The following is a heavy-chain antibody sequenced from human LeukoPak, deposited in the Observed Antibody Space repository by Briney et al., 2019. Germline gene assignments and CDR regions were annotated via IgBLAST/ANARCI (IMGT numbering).Heavy chain of an antibody. CDR2: IVVGSGNT. J-gene: IGHJ6*02. V-gene: IGHV1-58*02. CDR3: AADLGCSGGSCYGMDV. CDR1: GFTFTSSA. Sequence: GASVKVSCKASGFTFTSSAMQWVRQARGQRLEWIGWIVVGSGNTNYAQKFQERVTITRNMSTSTAYMELSSLRSEDTAVYYCAADLGCSGGSCYGMDVWGQGTTVTVSS. D-gene: IGHD2-15*01.